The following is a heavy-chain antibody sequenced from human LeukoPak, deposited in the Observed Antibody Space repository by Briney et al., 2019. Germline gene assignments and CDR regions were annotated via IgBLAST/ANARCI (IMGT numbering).Heavy chain of an antibody. D-gene: IGHD3-22*01. J-gene: IGHJ2*01. Sequence: GGSLRLSCAASGFTFKDYHMNWIRQAPGKGLEWVSHISTSGSTIHYADSVKGRFTISRDNAKNSLYLQMNSLRAEDTAVYSCARDHYYGSSGHNYGWYFDLWGRGTLVTVSS. V-gene: IGHV3-11*01. CDR1: GFTFKDYH. CDR3: ARDHYYGSSGHNYGWYFDL. CDR2: ISTSGSTI.